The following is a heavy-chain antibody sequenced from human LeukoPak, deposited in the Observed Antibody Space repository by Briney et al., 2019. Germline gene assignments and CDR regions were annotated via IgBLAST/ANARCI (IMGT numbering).Heavy chain of an antibody. J-gene: IGHJ5*02. D-gene: IGHD1-7*01. CDR2: IYYSGST. V-gene: IGHV4-39*07. CDR1: GGSISSYY. CDR3: ARDWAITGTRFDP. Sequence: SETLSLTCTVSGGSISSYYWSWIRQPPGKGLEWIGSIYYSGSTYYNPSLKSRVTISVDTSKNQFSLKLSSVTAADTAVYYCARDWAITGTRFDPWGQGTLVTVSS.